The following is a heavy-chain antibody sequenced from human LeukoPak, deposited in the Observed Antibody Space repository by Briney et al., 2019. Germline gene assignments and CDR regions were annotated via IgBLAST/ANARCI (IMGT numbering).Heavy chain of an antibody. Sequence: ASVKLSCKASGYTFTSYYMHWVRQAPGQGLEWMSWINPNSCGTNYADTFQGRVTITRDTSLSRAYMELSRLRSGDTAVYYCAREYYDFWSGHKGLPFGYWGQGTLVTVCS. J-gene: IGHJ4*02. CDR2: INPNSCGT. CDR1: GYTFTSYY. CDR3: AREYYDFWSGHKGLPFGY. V-gene: IGHV1-2*02. D-gene: IGHD3-3*01.